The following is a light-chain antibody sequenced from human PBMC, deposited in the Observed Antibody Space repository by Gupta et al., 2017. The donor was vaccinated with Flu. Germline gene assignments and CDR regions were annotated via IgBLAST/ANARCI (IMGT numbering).Light chain of an antibody. Sequence: GQSVTITCTGTSSDVGAYNYVSWYQQHPGKVLILIIYDVSNRPSGVSNRFSGSKSGNTASLTISGLQAEDESDYYCNSYGASSLFGGGTKLTVL. CDR1: SSDVGAYNY. CDR3: NSYGASSL. J-gene: IGLJ3*02. CDR2: DVS. V-gene: IGLV2-14*04.